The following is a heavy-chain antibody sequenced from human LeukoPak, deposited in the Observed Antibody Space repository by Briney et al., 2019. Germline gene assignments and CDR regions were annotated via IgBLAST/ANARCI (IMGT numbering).Heavy chain of an antibody. Sequence: PSETLSLTCAVYGGSFSGYYWSWIRQPPGKGLEWIGEINHSGSTNYNPSLKSRVTISVDTSKNQLSLKLSSVTAADTAVYYWARIGATSPLSYFDYWGQGTLVTVSS. J-gene: IGHJ4*02. CDR3: ARIGATSPLSYFDY. CDR1: GGSFSGYY. CDR2: INHSGST. V-gene: IGHV4-34*01. D-gene: IGHD1-26*01.